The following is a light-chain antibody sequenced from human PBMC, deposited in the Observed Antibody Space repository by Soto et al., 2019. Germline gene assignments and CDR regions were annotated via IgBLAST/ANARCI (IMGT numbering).Light chain of an antibody. V-gene: IGKV1D-13*01. CDR3: HQRYNWPRVT. CDR1: QGISSA. J-gene: IGKJ5*01. Sequence: AIQLAQSPSSLSASVGDRVTITCRASQGISSALAWYQQKPGKAPKLLIYDASSLESGVPSRFSGSGSGTDFTLTISSLQPEDFAVYFCHQRYNWPRVTFGQGTRLEIK. CDR2: DAS.